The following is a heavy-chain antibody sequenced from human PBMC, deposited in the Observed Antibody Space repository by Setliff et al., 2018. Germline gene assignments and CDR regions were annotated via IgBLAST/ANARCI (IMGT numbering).Heavy chain of an antibody. CDR1: GFTFSSYW. Sequence: GGSLRLSCAASGFTFSSYWMSWVRQAPGKGLEWVANIKQDGSEKYYVDSVKGRFTISRDNAKNSLYLQMNSLKTEDTAVYYCVTDTPFSDSWTDEDYWGQGTLVTVSS. J-gene: IGHJ4*02. CDR2: IKQDGSEK. V-gene: IGHV3-7*01. CDR3: VTDTPFSDSWTDEDY. D-gene: IGHD2-15*01.